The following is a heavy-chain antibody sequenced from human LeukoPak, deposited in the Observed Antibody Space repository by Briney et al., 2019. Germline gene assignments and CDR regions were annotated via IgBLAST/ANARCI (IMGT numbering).Heavy chain of an antibody. CDR1: GYTFTSYG. CDR2: ISAYNGNT. J-gene: IGHJ5*02. V-gene: IGHV1-18*01. CDR3: ARDRTGRGPFDP. Sequence: GASVKVSCKASGYTFTSYGISWVRQAPGQGLEWMGWISAYNGNTNYAQKLQDRVTMTTDTSTSTAYVELRSLRSDDTAVYYCARDRTGRGPFDPWGQGTLVTVSS. D-gene: IGHD1-14*01.